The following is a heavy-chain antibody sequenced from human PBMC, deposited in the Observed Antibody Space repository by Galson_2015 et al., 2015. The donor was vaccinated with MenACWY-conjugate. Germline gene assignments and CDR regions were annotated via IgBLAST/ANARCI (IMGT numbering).Heavy chain of an antibody. CDR3: AREASYCAGGTCGYF. Sequence: SETLSLTCAVYGGSFSGYYWSWIRQPPGKGLEWIGEINHSGSTNYNPSLKSRVTLSVDTSKSQISLNLSSATAADTAVYYCAREASYCAGGTCGYFWGQGILVTVSS. CDR1: GGSFSGYY. CDR2: INHSGST. J-gene: IGHJ4*02. V-gene: IGHV4-34*01. D-gene: IGHD2-15*01.